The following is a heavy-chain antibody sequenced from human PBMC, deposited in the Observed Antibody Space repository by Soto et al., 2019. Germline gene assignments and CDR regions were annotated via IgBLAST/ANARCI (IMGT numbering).Heavy chain of an antibody. J-gene: IGHJ4*02. Sequence: RASVKVSCKASGGTFSSYAISWVRQAPGQGLEWMGGIIPIFGTANYAQKFQGRVTITADESTSTAYMELSSLRSEDTAVYYCAGKPHKIAAAGTWYFDYWGQGTLVTVSS. D-gene: IGHD6-13*01. CDR1: GGTFSSYA. CDR3: AGKPHKIAAAGTWYFDY. CDR2: IIPIFGTA. V-gene: IGHV1-69*13.